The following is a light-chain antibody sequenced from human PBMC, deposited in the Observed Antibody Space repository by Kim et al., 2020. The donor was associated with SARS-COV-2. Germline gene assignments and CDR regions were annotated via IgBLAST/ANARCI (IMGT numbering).Light chain of an antibody. CDR3: NSHTTSSTYV. Sequence: GTTTTIASPGTSSDVGYYNSGSWYQQHPGKAPKLIIYDVSERASGVSKRFSGSQAGNTASLTISGLRAEDEADYYCNSHTTSSTYVFGSGTQLTVL. CDR2: DVS. V-gene: IGLV2-14*03. CDR1: SSDVGYYNS. J-gene: IGLJ1*01.